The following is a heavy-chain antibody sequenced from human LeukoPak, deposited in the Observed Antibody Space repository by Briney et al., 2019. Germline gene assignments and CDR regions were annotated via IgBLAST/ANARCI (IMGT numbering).Heavy chain of an antibody. V-gene: IGHV4-39*01. CDR3: ARGGWYYFDY. CDR2: IYYSGST. Sequence: SETLSLTCTVSGGSISSSSYYGGWIRQPPGKGLEWIGSIYYSGSTHYNPSLKSRVTISVDTSKNQFSLKLSSVTAADTAVYYCARGGWYYFDYWGQGTLVTVSS. CDR1: GGSISSSSYY. J-gene: IGHJ4*02. D-gene: IGHD6-19*01.